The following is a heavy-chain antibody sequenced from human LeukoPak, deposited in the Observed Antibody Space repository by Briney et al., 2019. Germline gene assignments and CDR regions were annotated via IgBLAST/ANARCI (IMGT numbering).Heavy chain of an antibody. Sequence: GASVKVSCKASGYTFTGYYMHWVRQAPGQGLEWMGWINPNSGGTNYAQKFQGRVTMTRDTSTSTAYMELSRLRSDDTAVYYCARQPSSSPRWFDPWGQGTLVTVSS. CDR2: INPNSGGT. CDR1: GYTFTGYY. V-gene: IGHV1-2*02. D-gene: IGHD2-2*01. CDR3: ARQPSSSPRWFDP. J-gene: IGHJ5*02.